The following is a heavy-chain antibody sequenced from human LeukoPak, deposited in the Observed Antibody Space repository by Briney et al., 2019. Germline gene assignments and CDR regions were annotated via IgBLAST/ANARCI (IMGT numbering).Heavy chain of an antibody. J-gene: IGHJ4*02. CDR3: ARKFGSSWSNPFDY. V-gene: IGHV1-69*13. Sequence: GASVKVSCKASGGTFSTNGFSWVRQAPGQGLEWMGGIIPMFGTPTYAQRFQGRVTITADESTSTAYMELSSLRSEDTAVYYCARKFGSSWSNPFDYWGQGTLVTVSS. CDR2: IIPMFGTP. D-gene: IGHD6-19*01. CDR1: GGTFSTNG.